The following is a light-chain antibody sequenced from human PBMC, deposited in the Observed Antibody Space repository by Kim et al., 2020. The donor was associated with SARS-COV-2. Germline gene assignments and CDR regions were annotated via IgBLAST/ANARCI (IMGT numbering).Light chain of an antibody. CDR1: TIGSYS. J-gene: IGLJ2*01. Sequence: APGKTAMLTCGGSTIGSYSVHWYQQKPGQAPVLVIYYDSDRPSGIPERFSGSNSGNTASLTISRVEAGDEADYYCQVWDSSSDRVFGGGTQLTVL. V-gene: IGLV3-21*04. CDR2: YDS. CDR3: QVWDSSSDRV.